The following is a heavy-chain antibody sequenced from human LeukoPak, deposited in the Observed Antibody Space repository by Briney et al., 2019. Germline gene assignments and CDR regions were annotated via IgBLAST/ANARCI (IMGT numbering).Heavy chain of an antibody. CDR3: ARVYYYDNSGYGKDYFDY. J-gene: IGHJ4*02. CDR1: GGSISSGDYY. D-gene: IGHD3-22*01. Sequence: SETLSLTCTVSGGSISSGDYYWSWIRQPPGKGLEWIGYIYYSGSTYYNPSLKSRVTISVDTSKNQFSLKLSSVTAADTAVYYCARVYYYDNSGYGKDYFDYWGEGTLVTVSS. CDR2: IYYSGST. V-gene: IGHV4-30-4*01.